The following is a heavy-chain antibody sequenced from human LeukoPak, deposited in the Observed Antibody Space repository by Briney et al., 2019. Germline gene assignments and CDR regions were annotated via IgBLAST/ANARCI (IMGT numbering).Heavy chain of an antibody. V-gene: IGHV3-23*01. CDR3: AKCGGSSWSDYFDY. CDR2: ISDSGGST. Sequence: PGASLRLSCAVSGFSLSRYAMSWVRKAPGKGLEWVSAISDSGGSTYYADSVKGRFTISRDNSRNTLYLQMNTLRAEDTAVYYCAKCGGSSWSDYFDYWGQGTLVTVSS. CDR1: GFSLSRYA. D-gene: IGHD6-13*01. J-gene: IGHJ4*02.